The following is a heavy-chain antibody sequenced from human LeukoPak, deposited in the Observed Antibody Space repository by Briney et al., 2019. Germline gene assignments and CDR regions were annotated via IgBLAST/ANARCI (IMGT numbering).Heavy chain of an antibody. Sequence: KSSETLSLTCTVSGGSISSYYWSWIRQPPGEGLEWIGYIYYSGSTNYNPSLKSRVTISVDTSKNQFSLKLSSVTAADTAVYYCALSSGWYGSNFDYWGQGTLVTVSS. CDR3: ALSSGWYGSNFDY. CDR1: GGSISSYY. CDR2: IYYSGST. V-gene: IGHV4-59*08. D-gene: IGHD6-19*01. J-gene: IGHJ4*02.